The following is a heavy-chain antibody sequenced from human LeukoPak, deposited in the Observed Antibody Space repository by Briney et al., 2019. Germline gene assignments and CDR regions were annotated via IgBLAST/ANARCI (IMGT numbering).Heavy chain of an antibody. J-gene: IGHJ6*03. CDR3: ARPADFWSGSNRYYYYMDV. CDR2: ISAYNGNT. V-gene: IGHV1-18*01. Sequence: ASVKVSCKASGYTFTSYGISWVRQAPGQGLEWMGWISAYNGNTNYAQKLQGRVTITADKSTSTAYMELSSLRSEDTAVYYCARPADFWSGSNRYYYYMDVWGKGTTVTISS. CDR1: GYTFTSYG. D-gene: IGHD3-3*01.